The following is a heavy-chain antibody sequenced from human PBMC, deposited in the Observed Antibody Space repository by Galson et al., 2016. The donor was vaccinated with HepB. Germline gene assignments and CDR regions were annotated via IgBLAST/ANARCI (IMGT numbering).Heavy chain of an antibody. CDR3: ARDAFPDDACDI. D-gene: IGHD3-16*01. Sequence: SLRLSCAASEFPFSTYGMHWVRQAPGKGLEWVAVIWYDGSNQYYADSVKGRFTVSRDISKNTLYLQMNSLRAEDTALYYCARDAFPDDACDIWGQGTMVTVSS. CDR1: EFPFSTYG. V-gene: IGHV3-33*01. J-gene: IGHJ3*02. CDR2: IWYDGSNQ.